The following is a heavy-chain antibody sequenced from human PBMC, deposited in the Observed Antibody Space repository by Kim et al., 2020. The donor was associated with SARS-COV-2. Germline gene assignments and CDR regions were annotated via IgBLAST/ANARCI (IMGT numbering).Heavy chain of an antibody. V-gene: IGHV3-53*04. J-gene: IGHJ4*02. CDR1: GFTVSSNY. CDR3: ASQRYYDSSGYLDY. D-gene: IGHD3-22*01. Sequence: GGSLRLSCAASGFTVSSNYMSWVRQAPGKGLEWVSVIYSGGSTYYADSVKGRFTISRHNSKNTLYLQMNSLRAEDTAVYYCASQRYYDSSGYLDYWGQGTLVTVSS. CDR2: IYSGGST.